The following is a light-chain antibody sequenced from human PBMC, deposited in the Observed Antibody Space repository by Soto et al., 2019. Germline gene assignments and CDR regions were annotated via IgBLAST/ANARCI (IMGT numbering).Light chain of an antibody. CDR2: AVS. V-gene: IGKV3-15*01. J-gene: IGKJ1*01. CDR1: QSVSNN. Sequence: EILMTQSPATLSVSPGERATLSCRASQSVSNNLAWYQQKPGQAPRLLIYAVSSRPTGIPARFSGSGSGTEFTLTINSLQSEDFAVYYCQQYNNWPRTFGQGTKVDI. CDR3: QQYNNWPRT.